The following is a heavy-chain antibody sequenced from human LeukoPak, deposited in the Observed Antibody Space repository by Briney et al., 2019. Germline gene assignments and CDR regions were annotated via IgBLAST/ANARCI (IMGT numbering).Heavy chain of an antibody. CDR2: ITKNGDKT. CDR3: VKSAGKDGYRDVFDI. CDR1: GFTFDDYA. J-gene: IGHJ3*02. Sequence: GGSLRLSCAASGFTFDDYAMNWVRQAPGKGLEWVATITKNGDKTYYADSVRGLFSISRDTFRDTLYLQMNSLRAEDTAVYHCVKSAGKDGYRDVFDIWGQGTVVTVSS. V-gene: IGHV3-23*01. D-gene: IGHD5-24*01.